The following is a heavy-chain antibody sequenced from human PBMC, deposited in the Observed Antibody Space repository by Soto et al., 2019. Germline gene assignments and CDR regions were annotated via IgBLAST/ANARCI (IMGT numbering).Heavy chain of an antibody. J-gene: IGHJ4*02. CDR2: IYWDDDK. CDR1: GFSLSTSGVG. D-gene: IGHD6-13*01. CDR3: AHSGRAAAGSDFDY. Sequence: QITLKESGPTLVKPTQTLTLTCTFSGFSLSTSGVGVGWIRQPPGKALEWLALIYWDDDKRHSPSLKSRLTTPKDPSKNQVVLTMTNMDPVDTATYYCAHSGRAAAGSDFDYWGQGTLVTVSS. V-gene: IGHV2-5*02.